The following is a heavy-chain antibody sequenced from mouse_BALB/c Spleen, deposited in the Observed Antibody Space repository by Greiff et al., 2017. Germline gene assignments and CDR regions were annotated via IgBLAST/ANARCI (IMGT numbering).Heavy chain of an antibody. CDR2: IRNKANGYTT. CDR1: GFSFTDYY. J-gene: IGHJ3*01. D-gene: IGHD1-1*01. Sequence: EVHLVESGGGLVQPGGSLRLSCATSGFSFTDYYMSWVRQPPGKALEWLGFIRNKANGYTTEYSASVKGRFTISRDNSQSIIYLQMNTLRAEDSSTYDCERGDYNGSSYGFAYWGQGTLVTVAA. V-gene: IGHV7-3*02. CDR3: ERGDYNGSSYGFAY.